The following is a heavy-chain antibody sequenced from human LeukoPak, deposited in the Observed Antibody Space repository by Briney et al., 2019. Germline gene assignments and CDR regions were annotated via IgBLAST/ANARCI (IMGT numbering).Heavy chain of an antibody. Sequence: PSETLSLTCTVSGGSISSGGYYWSWLRQHPGKGLEWIGYIYYSGSTYYNPSLKSRVTISVDTSKNQFSLKLSSVTAADTAVYYCARYHLNYGSGSYFDYWGQGTLVTVSS. J-gene: IGHJ4*02. CDR3: ARYHLNYGSGSYFDY. CDR1: GGSISSGGYY. CDR2: IYYSGST. V-gene: IGHV4-31*03. D-gene: IGHD3-22*01.